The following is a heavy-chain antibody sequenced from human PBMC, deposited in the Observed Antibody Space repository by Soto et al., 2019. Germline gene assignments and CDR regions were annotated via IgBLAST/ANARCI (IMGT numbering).Heavy chain of an antibody. CDR2: ISISSSTI. Sequence: EVQLVESGGGLVQPGGSLRLSCAASGFTFSSYSMIWVRQAPGKGLEWVSYISISSSTIYYADSVKGRFTISRDNAKNAHYLQMNSLRDEDTAVYYCTRDPYGMDVWGQGTTVTVSS. V-gene: IGHV3-48*02. CDR1: GFTFSSYS. J-gene: IGHJ6*02. CDR3: TRDPYGMDV.